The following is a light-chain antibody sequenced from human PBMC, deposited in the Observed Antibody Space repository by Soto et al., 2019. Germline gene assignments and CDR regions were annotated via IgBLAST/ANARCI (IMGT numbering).Light chain of an antibody. Sequence: DIQMTQSPTTLSASIGDRVTITCRASESIRTWLAWYQHKPGKAPKFLIYDASTLESGVPSRFSGSGSGTEFTLTISSLQPHDFGTYYCQQYINYPMTFGHQTQVQIK. CDR1: ESIRTW. V-gene: IGKV1-5*01. J-gene: IGKJ1*01. CDR3: QQYINYPMT. CDR2: DAS.